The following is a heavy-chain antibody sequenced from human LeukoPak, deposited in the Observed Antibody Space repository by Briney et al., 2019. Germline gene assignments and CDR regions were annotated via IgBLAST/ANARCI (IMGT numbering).Heavy chain of an antibody. CDR2: ISSNGGST. CDR1: GFTFSSYA. V-gene: IGHV3-64*01. CDR3: ARYGYCSGGSCHYYYGMDV. D-gene: IGHD2-15*01. Sequence: PRRSLRLSCAVSGFTFSSYAMHWVRQAPGKGLEYVSAISSNGGSTYYANSVKGRFTISRDNSKNTVYLQMGSLRAEDMGVYYCARYGYCSGGSCHYYYGMDVWGQGTTVTVSS. J-gene: IGHJ6*02.